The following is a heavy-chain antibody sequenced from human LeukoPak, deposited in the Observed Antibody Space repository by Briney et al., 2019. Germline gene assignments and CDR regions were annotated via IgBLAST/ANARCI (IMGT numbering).Heavy chain of an antibody. CDR1: GGSISSYY. V-gene: IGHV4-4*07. D-gene: IGHD3-3*01. Sequence: SETLSLTCTVSGGSISSYYWSWIRQPAGKGLEWIGRIYTSGSTNYNPSLKSRVTISVDTSKNQFSLKLSSVTAADTAVYYCARVNDFWSGYYPSAFDIWGQGTMVTVSS. J-gene: IGHJ3*02. CDR3: ARVNDFWSGYYPSAFDI. CDR2: IYTSGST.